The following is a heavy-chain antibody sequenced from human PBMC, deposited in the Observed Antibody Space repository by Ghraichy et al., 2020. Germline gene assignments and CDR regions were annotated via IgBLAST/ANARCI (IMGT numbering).Heavy chain of an antibody. Sequence: ASVKVSCKASGYTFKSHGISWVRQAPGQGLEWMGWLSGDNGNTKYAQRFQGRVTMTTDTSTSTAYMELRSLRADDTAVYYCARGYCGGPTCYSSDYWGQGTLLTVSS. D-gene: IGHD2-15*01. V-gene: IGHV1-18*04. CDR1: GYTFKSHG. J-gene: IGHJ4*02. CDR2: LSGDNGNT. CDR3: ARGYCGGPTCYSSDY.